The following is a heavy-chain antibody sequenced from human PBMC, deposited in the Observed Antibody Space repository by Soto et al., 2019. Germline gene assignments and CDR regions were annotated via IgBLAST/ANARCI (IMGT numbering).Heavy chain of an antibody. Sequence: SETLSLTCTVSGGSISTGGYYWNWTRQHPGKGLEWIGYFYYSGSTYYNPSLKSRVTISVNTSKNQFSLKLSSVTAADTAVYYCARSVFPWGQGTLVTVYS. CDR1: GGSISTGGYY. V-gene: IGHV4-31*02. CDR3: ARSVFP. J-gene: IGHJ5*02. CDR2: FYYSGST.